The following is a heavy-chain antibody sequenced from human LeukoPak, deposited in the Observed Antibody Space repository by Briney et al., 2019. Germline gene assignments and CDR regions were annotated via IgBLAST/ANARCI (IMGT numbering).Heavy chain of an antibody. CDR3: ARGRIAAADY. V-gene: IGHV3-48*04. J-gene: IGHJ4*02. Sequence: GGSLRLSCAASGFTFSSYSMNWVRQAPGKGLEWVSYISSSSSTIYYADSVKGRFTISRDNAKNSLYLQMNSLRAEDTAVYYCARGRIAAADYWGQGTLVTVSS. CDR1: GFTFSSYS. D-gene: IGHD6-13*01. CDR2: ISSSSSTI.